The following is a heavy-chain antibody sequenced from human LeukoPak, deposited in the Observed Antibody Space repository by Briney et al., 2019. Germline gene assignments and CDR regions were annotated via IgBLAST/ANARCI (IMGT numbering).Heavy chain of an antibody. CDR3: ARGSEKSLAEYFHY. CDR2: IHYSGST. Sequence: SETLSLTCTVSGVSITNYYWTWLRQPPGKGLEWIGYIHYSGSTNYNPSLKSRLTISVDPSENQFSLKLNTVTSAVTAVYSCARGSEKSLAEYFHYWGQGTLVSVSS. J-gene: IGHJ1*01. D-gene: IGHD2-15*01. CDR1: GVSITNYY. V-gene: IGHV4-59*08.